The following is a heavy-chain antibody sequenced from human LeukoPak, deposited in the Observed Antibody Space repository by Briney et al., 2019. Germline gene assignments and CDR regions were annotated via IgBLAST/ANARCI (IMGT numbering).Heavy chain of an antibody. CDR2: IYYSGST. CDR1: GGSISSYY. Sequence: SETLSLTCTVSGGSISSYYWSWIRQPPGKGLEWIGYIYYSGSTNYNPSLKSRVTISVDTSKNQFSLKLSSVTAADTAVYYCARRGNPARYYGMDVWGQGTTVTVSS. J-gene: IGHJ6*02. V-gene: IGHV4-59*01. CDR3: ARRGNPARYYGMDV.